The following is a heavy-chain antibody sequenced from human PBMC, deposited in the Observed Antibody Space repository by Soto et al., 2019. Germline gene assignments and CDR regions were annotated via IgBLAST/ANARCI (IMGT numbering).Heavy chain of an antibody. CDR2: TNSDESSI. V-gene: IGHV3-74*01. Sequence: GGSLRLSCAASGFTFNSYWMHWVRQVPGKGLVWVARTNSDESSIAYADSVKGRFTISRDNAKNMVYLELNSLRAEDTAVYYCARESYYYDMSGNLGYWGQGALVTVSS. CDR1: GFTFNSYW. CDR3: ARESYYYDMSGNLGY. J-gene: IGHJ4*02. D-gene: IGHD3-22*01.